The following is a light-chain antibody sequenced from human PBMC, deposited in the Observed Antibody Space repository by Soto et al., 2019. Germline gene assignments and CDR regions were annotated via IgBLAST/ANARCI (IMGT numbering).Light chain of an antibody. J-gene: IGLJ2*01. CDR2: RNN. CDR1: SSNIGSNY. V-gene: IGLV1-47*01. Sequence: QSELTQPPSASGTPGQRVTISCSGSSSNIGSNYVYWYQQFPGAAPKLLIYRNNQRPSGVPDRFSGSKSDTSASLAISGLRSDDEAEYYCSAWDDSLSGVVFGGGTKLTVL. CDR3: SAWDDSLSGVV.